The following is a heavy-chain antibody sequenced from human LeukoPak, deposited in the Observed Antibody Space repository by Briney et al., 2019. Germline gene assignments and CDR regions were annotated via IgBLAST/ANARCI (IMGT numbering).Heavy chain of an antibody. D-gene: IGHD6-13*01. V-gene: IGHV3-30*14. CDR1: GFAFGSYA. CDR3: ARAPSMYSSSWYYFDY. Sequence: GGSLRLSCEASGFAFGSYAMHWVRQAPGRGLEWVAVISHDGDNTNSGESVRGRFTLSRDNSKNTLYLQMNSLRAEDTAVYYCARAPSMYSSSWYYFDYWGQGTLVTVSS. J-gene: IGHJ4*02. CDR2: ISHDGDNT.